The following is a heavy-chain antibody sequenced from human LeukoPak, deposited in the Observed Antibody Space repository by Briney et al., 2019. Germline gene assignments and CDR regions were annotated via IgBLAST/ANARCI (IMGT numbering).Heavy chain of an antibody. D-gene: IGHD3-16*01. CDR2: INPNSGGT. CDR3: ARDMGNSNYRVGIWGADY. J-gene: IGHJ4*02. Sequence: GASVKVSCKASGYTFTGSYIHWVRQAPGQGLEWMGWINPNSGGTNYAQKFQGRVTMTRDTSISTAYMELSRLKSDDTAVYYCARDMGNSNYRVGIWGADYWGQGTLVTVSS. V-gene: IGHV1-2*02. CDR1: GYTFTGSY.